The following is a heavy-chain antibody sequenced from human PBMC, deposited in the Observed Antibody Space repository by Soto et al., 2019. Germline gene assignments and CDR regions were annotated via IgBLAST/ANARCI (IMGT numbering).Heavy chain of an antibody. CDR2: FYWDDDK. CDR3: AHSTTTVTWWFDP. Sequence: QITLKESGPTLVKPTQTLTLTCTFSGFSLTTSGVGVGWICKPPGKALEWLALFYWDDDKRYSPSLKSRHTINKDTSKNQVVLTMTNMHPADTATYFCAHSTTTVTWWFDPWGQGTLVTVSS. CDR1: GFSLTTSGVG. J-gene: IGHJ5*02. V-gene: IGHV2-5*02. D-gene: IGHD2-21*02.